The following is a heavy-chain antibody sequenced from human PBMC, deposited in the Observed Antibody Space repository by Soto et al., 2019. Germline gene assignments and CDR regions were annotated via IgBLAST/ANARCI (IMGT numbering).Heavy chain of an antibody. D-gene: IGHD3-16*01. CDR3: AKDLQDMITFGGVIAAFDI. V-gene: IGHV3-23*01. CDR2: ISGRGGST. CDR1: GFTFSSYA. Sequence: EVQLLESGGGLVQPGGSLRLSCAASGFTFSSYAMSWVRQAPGKGLEWVSPISGRGGSTYYADSVKGRFTISRDNSKNTLYLQMNGLRAEDTAVYYCAKDLQDMITFGGVIAAFDIWGQGTMVTVSS. J-gene: IGHJ3*02.